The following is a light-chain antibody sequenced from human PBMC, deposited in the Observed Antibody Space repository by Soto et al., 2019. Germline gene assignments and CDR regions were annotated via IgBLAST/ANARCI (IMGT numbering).Light chain of an antibody. CDR2: EVS. CDR1: SSDVGGYNY. Sequence: QSALTQPASVSGSPGQSITISCTGTSSDVGGYNYVSCYQQHPGKAPKLMIYEVSNRPSGVPDRFSGSKSGNTASLTISGLQADDEADYYCCSYAGTYSPVLGGGTKLTVL. J-gene: IGLJ2*01. V-gene: IGLV2-14*01. CDR3: CSYAGTYSPV.